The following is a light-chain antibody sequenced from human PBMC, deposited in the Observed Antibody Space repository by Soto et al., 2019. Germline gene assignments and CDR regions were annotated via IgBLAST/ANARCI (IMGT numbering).Light chain of an antibody. CDR2: GAS. CDR1: QSVSST. CDR3: QQYNNWRYT. V-gene: IGKV3-15*01. J-gene: IGKJ2*01. Sequence: EIVMTQSPATLSVSPGERATLSCRASQSVSSTLAWYQQKPGQAPRLLIYGASTRATGIPARFSGSGSGTEFTLTISSLQSEDFAVYYCQQYNNWRYTFGQGTKLESK.